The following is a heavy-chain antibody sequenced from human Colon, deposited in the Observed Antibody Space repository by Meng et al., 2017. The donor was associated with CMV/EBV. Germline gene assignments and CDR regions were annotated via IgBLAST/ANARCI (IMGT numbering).Heavy chain of an antibody. CDR3: ARDQSIMITSGATHGMDV. CDR2: IHHSGNS. V-gene: IGHV4-59*01. Sequence: GSLRLSCSVSGDSMGNYYWTWIRQTPGKGLEWIGYIHHSGNSNYNPSLKSRVTMSIDTSNNQFSLKLSSVTAADTAVYYCARDQSIMITSGATHGMDVWGQGTTVTVSS. CDR1: GDSMGNYY. D-gene: IGHD3-16*01. J-gene: IGHJ6*02.